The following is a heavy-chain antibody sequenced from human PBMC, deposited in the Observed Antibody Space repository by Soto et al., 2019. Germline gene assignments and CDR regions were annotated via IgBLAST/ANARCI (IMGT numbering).Heavy chain of an antibody. D-gene: IGHD3-22*01. CDR2: IYSGGST. CDR3: ARDLGAYYYDSSGYPGGMDV. CDR1: GFTVSSNY. J-gene: IGHJ6*02. Sequence: PGGSLRLSCAASGFTVSSNYMSWVRQAPGKGLEWVSVIYSGGSTYYADSVKGRFTISRDNSKNTLYLQMNSLRAEDTAVYYCARDLGAYYYDSSGYPGGMDVWGQGTTVTVSS. V-gene: IGHV3-53*01.